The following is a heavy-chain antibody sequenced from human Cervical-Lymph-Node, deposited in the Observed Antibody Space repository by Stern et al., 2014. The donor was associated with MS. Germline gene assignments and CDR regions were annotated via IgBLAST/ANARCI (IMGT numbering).Heavy chain of an antibody. CDR1: GFIFSNSW. Sequence: EVQLVESGGGLVQPGGSLRLSCAASGFIFSNSWMSWVRQAPGKGLEWVANTKYDGSEKNYVDSVKGRFTISRDNAKNTLYLQMNSLRAEDTAMYYCAREGYCDYWGQGTLVTVFS. CDR2: TKYDGSEK. J-gene: IGHJ4*02. D-gene: IGHD2-15*01. V-gene: IGHV3-7*01. CDR3: AREGYCDY.